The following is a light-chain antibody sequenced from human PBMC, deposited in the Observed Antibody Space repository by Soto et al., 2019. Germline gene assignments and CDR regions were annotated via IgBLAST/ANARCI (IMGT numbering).Light chain of an antibody. CDR3: CSYASSSTYV. CDR1: SSDVGSYNL. J-gene: IGLJ1*01. CDR2: EGS. Sequence: QSALTQPASVSGSPGQSITITWTGTSSDVGSYNLVSWYQQHPGKAPKLMIYEGSKRPSGVSNRFSGSKSGNTASLTISGLQAEDEADYYCCSYASSSTYVFGTGTKLTVL. V-gene: IGLV2-23*01.